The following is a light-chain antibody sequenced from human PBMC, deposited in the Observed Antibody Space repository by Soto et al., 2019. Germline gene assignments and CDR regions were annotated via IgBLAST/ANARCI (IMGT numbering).Light chain of an antibody. J-gene: IGKJ1*01. Sequence: DVQMTQYPSTLSASIGDRVTITCRASQSISIYLAWYQQKPGKAPKLLIYEASSLESGVPSRFSGSGSGTEFTLTISSLQPEDFAAYYCQQYNSYPWTFGQGTKVDIK. V-gene: IGKV1-5*03. CDR3: QQYNSYPWT. CDR1: QSISIY. CDR2: EAS.